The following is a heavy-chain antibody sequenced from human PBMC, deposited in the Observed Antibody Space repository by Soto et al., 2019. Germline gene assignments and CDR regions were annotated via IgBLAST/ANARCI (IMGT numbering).Heavy chain of an antibody. D-gene: IGHD3-16*01. CDR2: FSGSGGST. Sequence: EVQLLESGGGLVQPGGSLRLSCAAAGFTFSNYALTWVRQSPGKGLEWVSTFSGSGGSTYYSDSVRGRFTISRDNSKNNLFLQMNGLRVEDTAIYSCARDWTGDTCPCLNVWGQGTTVTVSS. J-gene: IGHJ6*02. CDR1: GFTFSNYA. V-gene: IGHV3-23*01. CDR3: ARDWTGDTCPCLNV.